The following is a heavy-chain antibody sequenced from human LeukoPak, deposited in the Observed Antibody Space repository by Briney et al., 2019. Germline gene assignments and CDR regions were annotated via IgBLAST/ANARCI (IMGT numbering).Heavy chain of an antibody. Sequence: YLSFTCSASAFTFDYFLMIWLRHAQGLGLEWMGIPNGGTTEYAPTFKGRFTITRDDSTSIAYLQMSSLTTEDTAVHYCSRGSGWLSVYWGQGTLVTVSS. J-gene: IGHJ4*02. CDR1: AFTFDYFL. CDR3: SRGSGWLSVY. V-gene: IGHV3-49*02. D-gene: IGHD6-19*01. CDR2: PNGGTT.